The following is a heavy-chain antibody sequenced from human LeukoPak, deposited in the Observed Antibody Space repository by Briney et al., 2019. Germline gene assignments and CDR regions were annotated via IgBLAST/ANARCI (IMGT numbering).Heavy chain of an antibody. J-gene: IGHJ6*03. CDR1: GGSISSSSYY. V-gene: IGHV4-61*02. Sequence: SETLSLTCTVSGGSISSSSYYWSWIRQPAGKGLEWIGRIYTSGSTNYNPSLKSRVTISVDTSKNQFSLKLSSVTAADTAVYYCARVGRGGYYYYMDVWGKGTTVTVSS. CDR3: ARVGRGGYYYYMDV. CDR2: IYTSGST. D-gene: IGHD3-16*01.